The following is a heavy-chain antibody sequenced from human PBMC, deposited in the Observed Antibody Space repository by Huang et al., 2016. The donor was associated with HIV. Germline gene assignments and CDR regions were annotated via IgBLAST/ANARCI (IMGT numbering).Heavy chain of an antibody. CDR2: NSDKGKTR. Sequence: VQLEESGGALVQPGESLRFSCSVSGFTLRNHGIHWVRQAPGKGLEGSAYNSDKGKTRHYADPLRGRFTLSRDIVKNSIYLQMTNDTVEESAVYFCARDGGYSFWTTYATDYLDFWGQGTRVTVSS. J-gene: IGHJ1*01. V-gene: IGHV3-48*01. CDR1: GFTLRNHG. CDR3: ARDGGYSFWTTYATDYLDF. D-gene: IGHD3-3*01.